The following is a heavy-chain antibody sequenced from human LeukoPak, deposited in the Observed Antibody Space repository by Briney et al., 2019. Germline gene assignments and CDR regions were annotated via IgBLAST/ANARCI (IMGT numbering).Heavy chain of an antibody. J-gene: IGHJ4*02. V-gene: IGHV1-69*01. CDR3: ARDGTFGGYDLTSSFDY. CDR2: IIPIFGRA. Sequence: SVKVSCKTSGGSFNTYPIDWVRQAPGQGLEWMGGIIPIFGRANYARNFQGRVTITADESSSTAYMELSSLRSEDTAMYFCARDGTFGGYDLTSSFDYWGQGTLVTVSS. D-gene: IGHD5-12*01. CDR1: GGSFNTYP.